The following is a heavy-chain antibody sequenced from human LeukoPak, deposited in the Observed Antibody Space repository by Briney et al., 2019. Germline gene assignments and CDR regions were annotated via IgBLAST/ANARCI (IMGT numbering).Heavy chain of an antibody. CDR1: AFTFSTYE. J-gene: IGHJ2*01. V-gene: IGHV3-48*03. CDR2: ISTSGGTI. D-gene: IGHD6-19*01. CDR3: ARKSSGWYGYFDL. Sequence: GGSLRLACAASAFTFSTYEMNWVRQAPGKGLEWDSYISTSGGTIYYADSVKGRFTISRDNAKNSLYLQMNSLRTEDTAIYYCARKSSGWYGYFDLWGRGTLVPVSS.